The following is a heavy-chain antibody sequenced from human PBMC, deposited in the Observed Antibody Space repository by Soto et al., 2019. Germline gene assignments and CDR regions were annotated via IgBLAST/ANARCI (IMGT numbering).Heavy chain of an antibody. D-gene: IGHD2-15*01. CDR1: GFTFSSYG. CDR2: ISYDGSNK. CDR3: AGGSTEVGYYYGMDV. V-gene: IGHV3-30*03. J-gene: IGHJ6*02. Sequence: GGSLRLSCAASGFTFSSYGMHWVRQAPGKGLEWVAVISYDGSNKYYADSVKGRFTISRDNSKNTLYLQMNSLRAEDTAVYYCAGGSTEVGYYYGMDVWGQGTMVTVSS.